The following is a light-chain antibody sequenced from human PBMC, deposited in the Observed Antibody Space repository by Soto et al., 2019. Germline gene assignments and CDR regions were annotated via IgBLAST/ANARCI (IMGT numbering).Light chain of an antibody. Sequence: DIQMTQSPSSVCASVGDRVTITCRASQSISSYLNWYQQKPGKPPKLLIYAASSLQSGVPSRFSGSGSGTDFTLTISSLQPEDFETYYCQQSYSTPQTFGQGTKVDIK. J-gene: IGKJ1*01. CDR2: AAS. CDR3: QQSYSTPQT. V-gene: IGKV1-39*01. CDR1: QSISSY.